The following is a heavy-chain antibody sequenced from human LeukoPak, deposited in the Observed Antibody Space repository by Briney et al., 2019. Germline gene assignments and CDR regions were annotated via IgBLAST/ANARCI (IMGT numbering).Heavy chain of an antibody. V-gene: IGHV3-21*01. CDR1: GFTFSRYS. D-gene: IGHD3-22*01. CDR2: IRSSSSYI. J-gene: IGHJ5*02. Sequence: GGSLRLSCAASGFTFSRYSMNWVRQAPGKGLEWVSSIRSSSSYIYYTDSVKGRFTISRDNAKNSLYLQMNSLRAEDTAVYYCARGPPLDCYDITWFDPWGQGTLVPVSS. CDR3: ARGPPLDCYDITWFDP.